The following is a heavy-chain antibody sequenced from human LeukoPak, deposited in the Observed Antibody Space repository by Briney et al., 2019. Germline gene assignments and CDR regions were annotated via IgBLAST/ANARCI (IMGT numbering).Heavy chain of an antibody. CDR2: IKQDRSEK. CDR1: GFTFSSYW. J-gene: IGHJ4*02. CDR3: ARSLWFGELYGAGFDY. D-gene: IGHD3-10*01. Sequence: GGSLRLSCAASGFTFSSYWMSWVRQAPGKGLEWVANIKQDRSEKYYVDSVKGRFTISRDNAKNSLYLQMNSLRAEDTAVYYCARSLWFGELYGAGFDYWGQGTLVTVSS. V-gene: IGHV3-7*01.